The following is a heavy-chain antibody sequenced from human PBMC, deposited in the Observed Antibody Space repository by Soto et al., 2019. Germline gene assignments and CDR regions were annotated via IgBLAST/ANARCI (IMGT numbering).Heavy chain of an antibody. V-gene: IGHV5-51*01. J-gene: IGHJ5*02. CDR3: ARHGFYGDYASNYFDP. CDR1: GYNFATYW. D-gene: IGHD4-17*01. CDR2: IYPGNSDA. Sequence: GESLKISCQASGYNFATYWIAWVRQMPGKGLEYMGIIYPGNSDARYSPSFQGQVTFSADKSISTAYLHWSSLKASDTAMYYCARHGFYGDYASNYFDPWGQGTLVTVSS.